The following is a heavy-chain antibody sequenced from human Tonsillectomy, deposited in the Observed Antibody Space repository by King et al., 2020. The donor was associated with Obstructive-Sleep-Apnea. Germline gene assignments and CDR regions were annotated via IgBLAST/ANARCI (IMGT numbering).Heavy chain of an antibody. CDR2: IYYSGNT. Sequence: QLQESGPGLVKPSQTLSLTCTVSGGSISNTDYYWTWIRQPPGKGLEWIGYIYYSGNTYYNPSLKSRITISVDTSKNQFSLKLSSVTAADTAVYYCALFSRVTYFLDPWGQGTLVTVSS. V-gene: IGHV4-30-4*01. CDR1: GGSISNTDYY. CDR3: ALFSRVTYFLDP. D-gene: IGHD2-21*01. J-gene: IGHJ5*02.